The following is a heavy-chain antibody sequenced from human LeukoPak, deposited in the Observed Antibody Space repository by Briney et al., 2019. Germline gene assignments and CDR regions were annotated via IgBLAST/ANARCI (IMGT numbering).Heavy chain of an antibody. CDR2: ISSSSSTI. J-gene: IGHJ6*02. V-gene: IGHV3-48*01. CDR1: GFTFSSYS. CDR3: ARDSSGWSFYYYGMDV. Sequence: PGGSLRLSCAASGFTFSSYSMNWVRQAPGKGLEWVSYISSSSSTIYYADSVKGRFTISRDNAKNSLYLQVNSLRAEDTAVYYCARDSSGWSFYYYGMDVWGQGTTVIVSS. D-gene: IGHD6-19*01.